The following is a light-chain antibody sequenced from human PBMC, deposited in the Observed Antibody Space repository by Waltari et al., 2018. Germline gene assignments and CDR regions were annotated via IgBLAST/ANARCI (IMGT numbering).Light chain of an antibody. CDR2: EVS. J-gene: IGLJ3*02. Sequence: QSGLTQPASVSGSPGQSIAISCTGTSSDVGGYNYVSWYQQHPGKVTKLIISEVSNRPARVSHRFSGSKSGNATPLSITGREAEEEADYYCTSYTNSNSWVFGGGTQLTVL. V-gene: IGLV2-14*01. CDR3: TSYTNSNSWV. CDR1: SSDVGGYNY.